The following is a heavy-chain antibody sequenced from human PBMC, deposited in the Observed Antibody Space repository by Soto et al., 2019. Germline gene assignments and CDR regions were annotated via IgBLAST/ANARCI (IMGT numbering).Heavy chain of an antibody. CDR2: IYWDDDK. V-gene: IGHV2-5*02. CDR3: AHHGDYSDGLDV. Sequence: QITLKESGPTLVKPTQTLTLTCTFSGFSLSTSGVGVGWIRQPPRKALEWLALIYWDDDKRYRPSLKSRLTISQDTSKNQVVLTMTNTDPVDTATYYWAHHGDYSDGLDVWGQGTTVTASS. CDR1: GFSLSTSGVG. D-gene: IGHD3-16*01. J-gene: IGHJ6*02.